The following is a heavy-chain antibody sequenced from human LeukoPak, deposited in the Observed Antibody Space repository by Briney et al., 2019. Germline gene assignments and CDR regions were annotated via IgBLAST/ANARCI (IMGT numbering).Heavy chain of an antibody. Sequence: PGGSLRLSCAASGFTFSSYAMHWVRQAPGKGLEWVAVISYDGSNKYYADSVKGRFTISRDNSKNTLYLQMNSLRAEDTAVHYCARDLYDILTSVWGQGTLVTVSS. J-gene: IGHJ4*02. CDR1: GFTFSSYA. CDR2: ISYDGSNK. V-gene: IGHV3-30-3*01. CDR3: ARDLYDILTSV. D-gene: IGHD3-9*01.